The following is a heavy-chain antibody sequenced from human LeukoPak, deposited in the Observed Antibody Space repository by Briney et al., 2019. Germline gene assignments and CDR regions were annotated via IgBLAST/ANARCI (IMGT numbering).Heavy chain of an antibody. CDR3: VRDQHDYYFFYMDV. V-gene: IGHV4-39*07. Sequence: SETLSHTCTVSGDSISSSNYYWGWIRQPPGEGLEWLGSIYSSGSTYYNPSLKSRVTISVDTSKNQISLKLNSVTAADTAVYYCVRDQHDYYFFYMDVWGKGTTVTVSS. CDR2: IYSSGST. CDR1: GDSISSSNYY. J-gene: IGHJ6*03.